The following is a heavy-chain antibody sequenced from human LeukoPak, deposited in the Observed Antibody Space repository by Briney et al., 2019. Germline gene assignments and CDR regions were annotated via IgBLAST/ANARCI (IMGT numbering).Heavy chain of an antibody. Sequence: ASVTVSCKASGYTFTSYYMHWVRQAPGQGLEWMGIINPSNGGTSYTQKFQGRVTITRDTSTSTVYMELSSLRSEDTAVYYCARDRAGLDTSKFDYWGQGTLVTVSS. CDR3: ARDRAGLDTSKFDY. J-gene: IGHJ4*02. CDR2: INPSNGGT. CDR1: GYTFTSYY. V-gene: IGHV1-46*01. D-gene: IGHD3/OR15-3a*01.